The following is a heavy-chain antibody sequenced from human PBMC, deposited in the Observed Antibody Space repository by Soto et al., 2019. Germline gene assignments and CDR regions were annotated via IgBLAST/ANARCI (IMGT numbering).Heavy chain of an antibody. CDR2: ISAYNGNT. J-gene: IGHJ4*02. CDR3: ARDWVAGSGSYSVDY. CDR1: GYTFTSYG. D-gene: IGHD3-10*01. Sequence: ASVKVSCKASGYTFTSYGISWVRQAPGQGLEWMGWISAYNGNTNYAQKLQGRVTMTTDTSTSTAYMELRSLRSDDTAVYYCARDWVAGSGSYSVDYWGQGTLVTVSS. V-gene: IGHV1-18*01.